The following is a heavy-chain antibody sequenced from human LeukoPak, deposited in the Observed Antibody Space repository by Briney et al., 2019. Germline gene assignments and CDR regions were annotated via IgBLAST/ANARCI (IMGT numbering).Heavy chain of an antibody. Sequence: SETLSLNCDVYGGSFSAYYWSWVRQPPGKGLEWIGEINHSGSTNYNPSLKTRVTMSVDTSKNQFSLKLSSVTDADAALYYCAREXIPGRVTTILPDWGQGTLVTVSS. CDR1: GGSFSAYY. CDR2: INHSGST. CDR3: AREXIPGRVTTILPD. D-gene: IGHD5-12*01. J-gene: IGHJ4*02. V-gene: IGHV4-34*01.